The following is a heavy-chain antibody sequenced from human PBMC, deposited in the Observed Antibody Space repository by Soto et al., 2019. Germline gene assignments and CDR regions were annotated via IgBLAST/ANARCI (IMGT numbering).Heavy chain of an antibody. Sequence: AESLKISCKASGFSVTSYWIAWVRQMTGKGLEWIGVIFPDDSDTRFSPPFQGQVTISADKSISTAYLQWSSLKASDTAIYHCPRRGQEYDRSFWFDTWGQGTQVTVSS. CDR3: PRRGQEYDRSFWFDT. CDR1: GFSVTSYW. J-gene: IGHJ5*02. CDR2: IFPDDSDT. V-gene: IGHV5-51*01. D-gene: IGHD3-16*01.